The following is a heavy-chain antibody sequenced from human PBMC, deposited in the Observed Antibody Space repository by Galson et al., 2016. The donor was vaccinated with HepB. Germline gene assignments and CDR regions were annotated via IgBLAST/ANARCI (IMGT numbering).Heavy chain of an antibody. CDR2: TDPSDSYT. J-gene: IGHJ4*02. D-gene: IGHD1-26*01. V-gene: IGHV5-10-1*01. CDR3: ARALVGAPESEIDY. CDR1: GFSFSSYW. Sequence: QSGAEVKKPGESLRISCQGSGFSFSSYWITWVRQMPGKGLEWMGRTDPSDSYTNYSPSFQVHVTISADKSMNTAYLQWTSLKASDSAMYYCARALVGAPESEIDYWGQGTLVTVSS.